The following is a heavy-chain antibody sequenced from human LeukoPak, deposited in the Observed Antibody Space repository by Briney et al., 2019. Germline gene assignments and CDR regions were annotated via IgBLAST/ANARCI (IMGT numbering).Heavy chain of an antibody. CDR2: IIPIVGLA. Sequence: ASVKVSCYASGGTSSSSAINSGGRAPGQGLEWMGRIIPIVGLANYAQKFQGRVTITADKSTSTLSMELSSLRSEDTALYFCARVGDIVGTSECYFDVWGRGTLVSVS. V-gene: IGHV1-69*04. D-gene: IGHD5-12*01. J-gene: IGHJ2*01. CDR1: GGTSSSSA. CDR3: ARVGDIVGTSECYFDV.